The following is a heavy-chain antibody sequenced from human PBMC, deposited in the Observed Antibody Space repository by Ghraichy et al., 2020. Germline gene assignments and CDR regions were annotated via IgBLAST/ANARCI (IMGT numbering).Heavy chain of an antibody. CDR3: AKDGGYSYGYGTLDY. D-gene: IGHD5-18*01. V-gene: IGHV3-43*01. J-gene: IGHJ4*02. CDR2: ISWDGGST. CDR1: GFTFDDYT. Sequence: GGSLRLSCAASGFTFDDYTMHWVRQAPGKGLELVSLISWDGGSTYYADSVKCRFTISRDNSKNSLYLQMNSLRTEDTALYYCAKDGGYSYGYGTLDYWGQGTLVTVSS.